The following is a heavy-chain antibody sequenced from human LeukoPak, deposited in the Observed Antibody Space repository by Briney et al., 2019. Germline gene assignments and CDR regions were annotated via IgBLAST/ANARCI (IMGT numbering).Heavy chain of an antibody. CDR1: GFTFSAYW. CDR3: ARIIRPTNMAPYCDD. V-gene: IGHV3-7*01. D-gene: IGHD5-24*01. J-gene: IGHJ4*02. Sequence: PGGSLRLSCAASGFTFSAYWMSWVRQVPGKGLEWVANIKEDESEKYYVDSVKGRFTISRDNAKNSLYLQMNSLRAEDTAVYYCARIIRPTNMAPYCDDWGQGTRVTVGS. CDR2: IKEDESEK.